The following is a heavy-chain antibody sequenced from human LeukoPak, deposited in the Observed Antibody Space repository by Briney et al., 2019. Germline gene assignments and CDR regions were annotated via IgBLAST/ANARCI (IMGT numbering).Heavy chain of an antibody. V-gene: IGHV5-51*01. D-gene: IGHD3-10*01. CDR3: ARRMVRGVITSPFDY. J-gene: IGHJ4*02. Sequence: GESLKISCKGSGYNFSTYWIAWVRQMPGKGLEWMGIIYPSDSDIRHSPSFQGQVTISADKSISTAYLQWSSLKASDSAMYYCARRMVRGVITSPFDYWGQGTLVTVSS. CDR2: IYPSDSDI. CDR1: GYNFSTYW.